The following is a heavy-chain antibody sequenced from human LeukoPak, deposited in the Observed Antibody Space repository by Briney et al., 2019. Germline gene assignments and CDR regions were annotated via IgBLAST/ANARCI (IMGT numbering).Heavy chain of an antibody. Sequence: ASVKVSCKASGYTFTSYDINWVRQATGQGLEWMGWMNPNSGNTGYAQKFQGRVTITRNTSISTAYMELSSLRSEDTAVYYCARVNYDYVWGCYRPFDYWGQGTLVTVSS. V-gene: IGHV1-8*03. CDR1: GYTFTSYD. J-gene: IGHJ4*02. CDR3: ARVNYDYVWGCYRPFDY. D-gene: IGHD3-16*02. CDR2: MNPNSGNT.